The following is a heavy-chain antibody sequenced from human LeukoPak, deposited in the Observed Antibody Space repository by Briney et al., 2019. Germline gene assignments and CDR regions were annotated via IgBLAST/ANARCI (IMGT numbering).Heavy chain of an antibody. CDR3: AKEWELPGLDY. J-gene: IGHJ4*02. D-gene: IGHD1-26*01. V-gene: IGHV3-7*01. CDR2: IKQDGSEK. Sequence: PGGSLRLSCAASGFIFTNYWMSWVRQAPGKGLEWVANIKQDGSEKYYVDSVKGRFTISRDNAKNSLYLQMNSLRAEDTAVYYCAKEWELPGLDYWGQGTLVTVSS. CDR1: GFIFTNYW.